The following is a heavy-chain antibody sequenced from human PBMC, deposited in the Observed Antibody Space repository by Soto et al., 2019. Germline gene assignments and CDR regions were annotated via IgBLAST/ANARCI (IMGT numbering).Heavy chain of an antibody. CDR1: GYSFTRYW. Sequence: GESLKISCTVSGYSFTRYWIGWVRQMPGKGLEWMGIIYPGDSDTRYSPSFQGQVTISADKSISTAYLQWSSLKASDTAMYYCARSTRGYSYGDFDYWGQGTLVTVSS. CDR3: ARSTRGYSYGDFDY. V-gene: IGHV5-51*01. D-gene: IGHD5-18*01. CDR2: IYPGDSDT. J-gene: IGHJ4*02.